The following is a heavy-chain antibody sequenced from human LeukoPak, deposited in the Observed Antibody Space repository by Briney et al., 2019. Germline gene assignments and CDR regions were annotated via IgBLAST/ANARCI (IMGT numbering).Heavy chain of an antibody. CDR3: ARDALSPYDSSGRNDY. J-gene: IGHJ4*02. D-gene: IGHD3-22*01. Sequence: GGSLRLSCAASGFTFSSYSMNWVRQAPGKGLEWVSSISSSSSYIYYADSVKGRFTISRDNAKNSLYLQMNSLRAEDTAVYYCARDALSPYDSSGRNDYWSRGTLVTVSS. CDR1: GFTFSSYS. V-gene: IGHV3-21*01. CDR2: ISSSSSYI.